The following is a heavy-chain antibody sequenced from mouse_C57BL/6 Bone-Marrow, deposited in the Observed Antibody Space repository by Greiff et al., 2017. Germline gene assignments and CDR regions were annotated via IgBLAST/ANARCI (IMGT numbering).Heavy chain of an antibody. J-gene: IGHJ2*01. Sequence: VQLQQSGAELVRPGASVKLSCTASGFTITDYYMHWVKQRPGQGLEWIGKIDPEDGGTDYAPKFQGKATMTADTSSNAAYLRLSSLPSEDAAVYYCTALGQLRLHDYWGQGTTLTVSS. CDR3: TALGQLRLHDY. CDR2: IDPEDGGT. V-gene: IGHV14-1*01. D-gene: IGHD3-2*02. CDR1: GFTITDYY.